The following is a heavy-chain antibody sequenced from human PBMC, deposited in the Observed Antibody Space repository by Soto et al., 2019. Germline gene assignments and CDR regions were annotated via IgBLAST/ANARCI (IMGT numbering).Heavy chain of an antibody. CDR1: GFTFSNHW. V-gene: IGHV3-7*03. J-gene: IGHJ6*02. CDR2: IKEDGSEK. CDR3: ARGHYGMDV. Sequence: QAGGSLRLSCVASGFTFSNHWMSWVRQAPGKGLEWVANIKEDGSEKYYMDSVKGRFTISRDNAENSVYLQMNSLRAEDTAVYYCARGHYGMDVWGQGSTVTVSS.